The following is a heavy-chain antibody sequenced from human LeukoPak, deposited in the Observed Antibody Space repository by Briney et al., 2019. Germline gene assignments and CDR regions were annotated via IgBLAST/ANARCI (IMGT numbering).Heavy chain of an antibody. Sequence: GSLRLSCAASGFTFSTYALSWVRQAPGEGLECVSAISGSGGSTYSADSLKGRFTISRDNSKNTLYLQIDSLRADDTAVFYCARGGLGSAFDNWGQGTLVTVSS. D-gene: IGHD6-19*01. J-gene: IGHJ4*02. CDR1: GFTFSTYA. CDR3: ARGGLGSAFDN. CDR2: ISGSGGST. V-gene: IGHV3-23*01.